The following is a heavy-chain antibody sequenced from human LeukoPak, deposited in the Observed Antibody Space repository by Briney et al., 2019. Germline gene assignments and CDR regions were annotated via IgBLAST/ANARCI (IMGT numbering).Heavy chain of an antibody. D-gene: IGHD3-10*01. CDR3: ARDLYYYGSGSFGKYYYYGMDV. J-gene: IGHJ6*02. CDR1: GFTFSSYA. Sequence: GRTLRLSCAASGFTFSSYAMHWVRQAPGKGLEWVAVISYDGSNKYYADSVKGRFTISRDNSKNTLYLQMNSLRAEDTAVYYCARDLYYYGSGSFGKYYYYGMDVWGQGTTVTVSS. V-gene: IGHV3-30-3*01. CDR2: ISYDGSNK.